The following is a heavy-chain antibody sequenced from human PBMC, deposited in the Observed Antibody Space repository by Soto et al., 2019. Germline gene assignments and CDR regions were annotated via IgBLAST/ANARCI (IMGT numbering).Heavy chain of an antibody. CDR1: GGTFSSYA. D-gene: IGHD2-15*01. CDR2: IIPIFGTA. Sequence: QVQLVQSGAEVKKPGSSVKVSCKASGGTFSSYAISWVRQAPGQGLEWMGGIIPIFGTANYAQKFQGRVTITADESTSTAYMELSSLRSEDTAVYYWARDVEDIVGVSGARWFDPWGQGTLVTVSS. V-gene: IGHV1-69*01. CDR3: ARDVEDIVGVSGARWFDP. J-gene: IGHJ5*02.